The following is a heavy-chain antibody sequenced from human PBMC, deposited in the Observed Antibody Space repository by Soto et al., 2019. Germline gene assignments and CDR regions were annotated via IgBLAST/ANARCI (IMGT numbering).Heavy chain of an antibody. CDR2: IYHTGST. Sequence: PSETLSLTCTVSGGSINTGDYYWSWIRQPPGKGLEWIGHIYHTGSTYYNPSLESRLTISEDTSKSQFSLRLSSVTAADTAVFYCARLIHCKTTSCYFDYWGPGTLVTVSS. CDR1: GGSINTGDYY. CDR3: ARLIHCKTTSCYFDY. D-gene: IGHD2-2*01. V-gene: IGHV4-30-4*01. J-gene: IGHJ4*02.